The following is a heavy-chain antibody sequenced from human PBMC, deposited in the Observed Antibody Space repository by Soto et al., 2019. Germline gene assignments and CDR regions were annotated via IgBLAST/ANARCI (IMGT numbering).Heavy chain of an antibody. J-gene: IGHJ4*02. CDR3: ERGGYGDY. D-gene: IGHD1-1*01. CDR1: GYTFTSYG. CDR2: ISAHNGNT. V-gene: IGHV1-18*01. Sequence: QVHLVQSGAEVKKPGASVKVSCKASGYTFTSYGITWVRQAPGQGLEWMGWISAHNGNTDYAEKLQGRVIVTRDTSTSTAYVELRSLISDDPAVYYCERGGYGDYWGQGALVTVS.